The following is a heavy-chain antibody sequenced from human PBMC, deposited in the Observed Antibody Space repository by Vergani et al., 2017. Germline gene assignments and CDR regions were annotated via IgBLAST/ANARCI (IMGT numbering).Heavy chain of an antibody. J-gene: IGHJ6*02. Sequence: EVQLVQSGAEVKKPGESLKISCKGSGYSFTCYWIGWVRQMPGKGLEWVGISYPVDTDTRYSTSFQGQVTISATKSISTAYLQWSRLKASATVMYYWAGHNWIRGDYYGMDVWGQGP. CDR3: AGHNWIRGDYYGMDV. V-gene: IGHV5-51*01. D-gene: IGHD5-18*01. CDR1: GYSFTCYW. CDR2: SYPVDTDT.